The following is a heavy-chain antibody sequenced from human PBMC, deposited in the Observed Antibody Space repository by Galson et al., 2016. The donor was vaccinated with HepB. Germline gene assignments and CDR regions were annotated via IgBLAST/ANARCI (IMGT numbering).Heavy chain of an antibody. J-gene: IGHJ4*02. CDR2: IYYSGST. CDR1: GGSFSTYY. Sequence: SLTCTISGGSFSTYYWSWIRQPPGKGLEWIGYIYYSGSTNYNPSLKSRVTISVDTSMNQFSLKLSSVTAADTAVYYCARTEPSSGFRYWGQGTLVTVSS. V-gene: IGHV4-59*08. CDR3: ARTEPSSGFRY. D-gene: IGHD3-22*01.